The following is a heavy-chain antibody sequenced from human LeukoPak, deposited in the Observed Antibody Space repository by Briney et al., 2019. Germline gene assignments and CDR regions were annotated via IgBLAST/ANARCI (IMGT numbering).Heavy chain of an antibody. D-gene: IGHD3-22*01. CDR2: IRTKGNNYAT. Sequence: GGSLKLSCAASGFSFSGSTIHWVRQASGKGLEWVGCIRTKGNNYATAYAASVRGRFTISRDDSKNTAFLQMNSLKTEDTAMYYCTRHADDTSNWGQGTLVTVSS. J-gene: IGHJ4*02. CDR3: TRHADDTSN. V-gene: IGHV3-73*01. CDR1: GFSFSGST.